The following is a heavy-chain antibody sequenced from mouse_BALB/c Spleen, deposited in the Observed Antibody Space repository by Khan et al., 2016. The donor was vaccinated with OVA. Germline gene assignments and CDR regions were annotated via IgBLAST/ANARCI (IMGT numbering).Heavy chain of an antibody. J-gene: IGHJ4*01. CDR3: ARSWAMDY. V-gene: IGHV5-15*02. Sequence: EVQGVESGGGLVQPGGSRKLSCAASGFTFRDYGMAWVRQAPGKGPEWVAFISNLAYSIYYADTVTGRFTISRENAKNTLYLEMSSLTSEDTAMYYCARSWAMDYWGQGPSVTVSS. CDR2: ISNLAYSI. CDR1: GFTFRDYG.